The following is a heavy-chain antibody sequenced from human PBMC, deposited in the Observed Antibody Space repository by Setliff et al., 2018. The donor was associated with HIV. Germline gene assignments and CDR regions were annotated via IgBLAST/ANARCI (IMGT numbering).Heavy chain of an antibody. D-gene: IGHD5-18*01. J-gene: IGHJ3*02. CDR3: AKRPGYGYPFHI. V-gene: IGHV4-39*01. CDR2: IFYNGNT. Sequence: SETLSLTCTVSGGSISSTTYWWGWIRQPPGKGLEWFGTIFYNGNTFYDPSLKSRVTISIDMSKNQFSLKLTSVAAADTAVYYCAKRPGYGYPFHIWGQGTMVTVSS. CDR1: GGSISSTTYW.